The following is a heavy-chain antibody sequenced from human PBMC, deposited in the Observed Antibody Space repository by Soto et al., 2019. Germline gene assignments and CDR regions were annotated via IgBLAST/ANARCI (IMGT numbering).Heavy chain of an antibody. Sequence: QVQLVQSGAEVKKPGASVKVSCKASGYTFTSYAMHWVRQAPGQRLEWMGWINAGNGNTKYSQKFQGRVTITRDTSASTAYMELSSLRSEDTAVYYCARAVRPTLVTSEFAYWGQGTLVTVSS. CDR3: ARAVRPTLVTSEFAY. J-gene: IGHJ4*02. CDR2: INAGNGNT. CDR1: GYTFTSYA. V-gene: IGHV1-3*01. D-gene: IGHD4-4*01.